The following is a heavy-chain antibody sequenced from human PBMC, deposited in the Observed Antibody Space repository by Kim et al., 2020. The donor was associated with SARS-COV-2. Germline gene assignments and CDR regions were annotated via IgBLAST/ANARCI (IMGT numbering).Heavy chain of an antibody. CDR1: GGSISSGGYY. CDR2: IYYSGST. D-gene: IGHD5-18*01. J-gene: IGHJ3*02. Sequence: SETLSLTCTVSGGSISSGGYYWSWIRQHPGKGLEWIGYIYYSGSTYYNPSLKSRVTISVDTSKNQFSLKLSSVTAADTAVYYCARDKGYSYGWGGGWAFDIWGQGTMVTVSS. CDR3: ARDKGYSYGWGGGWAFDI. V-gene: IGHV4-31*03.